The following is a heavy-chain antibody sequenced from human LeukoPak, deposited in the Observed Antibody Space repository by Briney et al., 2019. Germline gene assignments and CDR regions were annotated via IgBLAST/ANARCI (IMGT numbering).Heavy chain of an antibody. CDR3: AREDGYNYCFDY. CDR2: IYYSGST. V-gene: IGHV4-59*12. CDR1: GGSISSYY. Sequence: SETLSLTCTVSGGSISSYYWSWIRQPPGKGLEWIGYIYYSGSTNYNPSLKSRVTISVDKSKNQFSLNLNSVTAADTAVYYCAREDGYNYCFDYWGQGTLVTVSS. D-gene: IGHD5-24*01. J-gene: IGHJ4*02.